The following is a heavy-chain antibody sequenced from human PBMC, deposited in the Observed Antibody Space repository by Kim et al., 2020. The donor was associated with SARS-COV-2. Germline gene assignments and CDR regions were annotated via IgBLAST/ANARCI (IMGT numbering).Heavy chain of an antibody. Sequence: SETLSLTCIVSGSSMSSSSLTWIRQSPGRGLEWIGYTSYSMSTNYNPSLESRVTMSIDTSKNEFSLNLRSVTAADTAVYYCAFGRPFGEKFFDYWGQGIL. D-gene: IGHD3-10*01. CDR2: TSYSMST. V-gene: IGHV4-59*12. J-gene: IGHJ4*02. CDR1: GSSMSSSS. CDR3: AFGRPFGEKFFDY.